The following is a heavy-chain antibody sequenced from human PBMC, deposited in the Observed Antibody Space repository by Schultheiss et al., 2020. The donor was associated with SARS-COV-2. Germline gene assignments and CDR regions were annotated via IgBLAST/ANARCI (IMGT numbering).Heavy chain of an antibody. D-gene: IGHD6-19*01. CDR3: ARDLVARYSSGWYEWGRFDP. V-gene: IGHV1-8*01. CDR2: MNPNSGNT. J-gene: IGHJ5*02. CDR1: GYTFTSYD. Sequence: ASVKVSCKASGYTFTSYDINWVRQATGQGLEWMGWMNPNSGNTGYAQKFQGRVTMTRNTSISTAYMELSSLRSEDTAVYYCARDLVARYSSGWYEWGRFDPWGQGTLVTVSS.